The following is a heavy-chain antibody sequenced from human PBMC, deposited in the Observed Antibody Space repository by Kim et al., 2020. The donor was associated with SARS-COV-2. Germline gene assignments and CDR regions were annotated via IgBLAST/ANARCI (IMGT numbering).Heavy chain of an antibody. CDR1: GFTVSSYW. V-gene: IGHV3-7*03. J-gene: IGHJ4*02. D-gene: IGHD1-26*01. CDR2: IRQVGSQK. CDR3: ARDHSGSYPNY. Sequence: GGSLRLSCAASGFTVSSYWMTWGRQVPGTSLEWNGNIRQVGSQKYYGDSVKGRFTISRDNAKNSLYLQMNSLRAEDTAVYYCARDHSGSYPNYWGQGTLVTVSS.